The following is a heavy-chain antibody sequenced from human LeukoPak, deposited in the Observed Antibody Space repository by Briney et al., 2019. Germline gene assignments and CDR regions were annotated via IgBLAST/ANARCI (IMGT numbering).Heavy chain of an antibody. V-gene: IGHV1-18*01. D-gene: IGHD3-3*01. CDR3: ARDYDFWSGSPLDY. Sequence: ASVKVSCKTSGYTFTSYGINWVRQAPGQGLEWMGRISAHNGNANYAQKFQGRVTMTTDTLATTAYMELRSLRSDDTAVYYCARDYDFWSGSPLDYWGQGTLVTVSS. J-gene: IGHJ4*02. CDR2: ISAHNGNA. CDR1: GYTFTSYG.